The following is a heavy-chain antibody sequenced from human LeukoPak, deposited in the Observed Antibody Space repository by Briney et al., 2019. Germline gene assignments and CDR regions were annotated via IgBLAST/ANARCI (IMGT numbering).Heavy chain of an antibody. D-gene: IGHD2-15*01. CDR1: GDSIGSSF. J-gene: IGHJ4*02. CDR2: IYTSGST. CDR3: ARLGFCRGDNCLDDY. V-gene: IGHV4-4*07. Sequence: PSETLSLTCTVSGDSIGSSFWNWIRQPAGKGLEWIGRIYTSGSTNYNPSLKSRVTMSVDTSKNQFSLKLSSVTAADTAVYYCARLGFCRGDNCLDDYWGQGTLVTVSS.